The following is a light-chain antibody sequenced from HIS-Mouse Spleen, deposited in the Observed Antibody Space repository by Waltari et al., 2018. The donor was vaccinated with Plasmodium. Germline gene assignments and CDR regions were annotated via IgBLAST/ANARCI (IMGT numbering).Light chain of an antibody. J-gene: IGLJ2*01. CDR2: KDS. CDR3: QSADSSGTYQV. Sequence: SYELTQPPSVSVSPGQTARITCPGHALPTQYAYWYQQKPGQAPVLVIYKDSERPSGIPERFSGSSSGTTVTLTISGVQAEDEADYYCQSADSSGTYQVFGGGTKLTVL. V-gene: IGLV3-25*03. CDR1: ALPTQY.